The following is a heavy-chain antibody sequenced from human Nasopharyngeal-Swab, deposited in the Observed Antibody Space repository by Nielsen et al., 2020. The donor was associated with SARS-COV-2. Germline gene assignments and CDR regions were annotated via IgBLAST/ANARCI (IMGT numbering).Heavy chain of an antibody. CDR2: INPSGGST. J-gene: IGHJ6*03. CDR3: ARGYDSSGYYDYYYYYYYMDV. V-gene: IGHV1-46*01. CDR1: GYTFTSYY. D-gene: IGHD3-22*01. Sequence: ALVKVSCKASGYTFTSYYMHWVRQAPGQGLEWMGIINPSGGSTSYAQKFQGRVTMTRDTSTSTVYMELSSLRSEDTAVYYCARGYDSSGYYDYYYYYYYMDVWGKGTTVTVSS.